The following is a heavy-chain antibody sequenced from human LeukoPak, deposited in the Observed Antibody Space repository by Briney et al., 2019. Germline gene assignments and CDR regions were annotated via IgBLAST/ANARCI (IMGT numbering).Heavy chain of an antibody. J-gene: IGHJ6*02. CDR3: AKDMGHYGSGSYPIYYYYYYCMDV. V-gene: IGHV3-9*01. D-gene: IGHD3-10*01. CDR2: ISWNSGRI. Sequence: GGSLRLSCAASGFTFDDYAMPWVRQAPGKGVEWVSGISWNSGRIGYAASVKGRFTISRDNAKNSLYMKMNNLRAEDTALYYCAKDMGHYGSGSYPIYYYYYYCMDVWGQGTTVTVSS. CDR1: GFTFDDYA.